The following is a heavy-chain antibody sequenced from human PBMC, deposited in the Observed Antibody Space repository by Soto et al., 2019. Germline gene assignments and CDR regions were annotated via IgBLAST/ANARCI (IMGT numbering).Heavy chain of an antibody. J-gene: IGHJ6*02. CDR3: ARALIQLWPHYYYGMDV. CDR1: CCSISIGDCY. V-gene: IGHV4-30-4*01. CDR2: IYYSGTT. D-gene: IGHD5-18*01. Sequence: TCTVSCCSISIGDCYWSWIRQPPGKGLEWIGYIYYSGTTYYNPSLKSRVTISVDTSKNQFSLKVSSVTAADTAVYYCARALIQLWPHYYYGMDVWGQGTTVTVSS.